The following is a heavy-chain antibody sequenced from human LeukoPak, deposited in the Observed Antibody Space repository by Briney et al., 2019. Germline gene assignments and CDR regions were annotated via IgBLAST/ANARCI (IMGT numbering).Heavy chain of an antibody. D-gene: IGHD1-7*01. Sequence: GGSLRLSCAASGFTFSSYAMHWVRQAPGKGLEWVAVISYDGSNKYYADSVKGRFTISRDNSKNTLYLQMNSLRAEDTAVYYCARGDNPRYNWNYVLVAFDIWGQGTMVTVSS. J-gene: IGHJ3*02. CDR1: GFTFSSYA. V-gene: IGHV3-30*04. CDR2: ISYDGSNK. CDR3: ARGDNPRYNWNYVLVAFDI.